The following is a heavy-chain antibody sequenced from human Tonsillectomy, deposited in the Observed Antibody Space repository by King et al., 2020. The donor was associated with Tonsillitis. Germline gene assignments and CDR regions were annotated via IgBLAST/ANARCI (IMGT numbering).Heavy chain of an antibody. Sequence: VQLQESGPGLVKPSETLSLTCTVSAYSINSNFQWGWIRHPPGKGLEWIGVAHQSGSTYYNPSLRSRVSISIDTSKNPFSLKLTSVTAADTAIDYCAKFVLWGTYASGWPKEIHPWGQGILVTVSP. D-gene: IGHD3-16*01. J-gene: IGHJ5*02. CDR1: AYSINSNFQ. V-gene: IGHV4-38-2*02. CDR2: AHQSGST. CDR3: AKFVLWGTYASGWPKEIHP.